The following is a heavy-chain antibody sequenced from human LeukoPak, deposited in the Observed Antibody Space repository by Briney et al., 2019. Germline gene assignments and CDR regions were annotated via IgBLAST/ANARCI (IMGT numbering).Heavy chain of an antibody. D-gene: IGHD6-19*01. CDR1: GFTFDDYA. J-gene: IGHJ5*02. CDR2: ISWNSGSI. CDR3: AKDYSSGWFGENWFDP. V-gene: IGHV3-9*01. Sequence: GRSLRLSCAASGFTFDDYAMHWVRQAPGKGLEWVSGISWNSGSIGYADSVKGRFTISRDNAKNSLYQQMNSLRAEDTALYYCAKDYSSGWFGENWFDPWGQGTLVTVSS.